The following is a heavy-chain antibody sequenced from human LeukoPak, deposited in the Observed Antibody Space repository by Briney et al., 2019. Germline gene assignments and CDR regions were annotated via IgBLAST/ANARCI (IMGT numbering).Heavy chain of an antibody. CDR1: GGTFSSYA. CDR2: IIPIFGTA. V-gene: IGHV1-69*05. J-gene: IGHJ6*03. CDR3: ARGRYSNKYYYYYYMDV. Sequence: AASVKVSCKASGGTFSSYAISCVRQAPGQGLEWMGGIIPIFGTANYAQKFQGRVTITTDESTSTAYMELSSLRSEDTAVYYCARGRYSNKYYYYYYMDVWGKGTTVTVSS. D-gene: IGHD6-13*01.